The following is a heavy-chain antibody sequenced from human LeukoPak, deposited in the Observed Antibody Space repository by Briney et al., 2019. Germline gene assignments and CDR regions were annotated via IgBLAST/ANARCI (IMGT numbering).Heavy chain of an antibody. V-gene: IGHV4-61*02. CDR2: IYTSGST. CDR1: GGSISSGSYY. D-gene: IGHD5-24*01. J-gene: IGHJ4*02. Sequence: PSETLSLTCTVSGGSISSGSYYWSWIRQPAGKGLERIGRIYTSGSTNYNPSLKSRVTISVDTSKNQFSLKLSSVTAADTAVYYCARGWLQSSYYFDYWGQGTLVTVSS. CDR3: ARGWLQSSYYFDY.